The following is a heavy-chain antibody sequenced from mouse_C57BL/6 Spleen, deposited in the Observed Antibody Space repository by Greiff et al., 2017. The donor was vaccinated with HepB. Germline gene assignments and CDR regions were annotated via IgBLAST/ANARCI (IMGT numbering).Heavy chain of an antibody. V-gene: IGHV14-4*01. CDR3: TPYDYLDY. Sequence: VRRQQAGAELVRPVCAVRVSSPPSGFNIKEPHTHWVKQSPEQGLEWIGWIDPENGDTEYASKFQGKATITADTSSNTAYLQLSSLTSEDTAVYYCTPYDYLDYWGQGTTLTVSS. J-gene: IGHJ2*01. CDR2: IDPENGDT. D-gene: IGHD2-3*01. CDR1: GFNIKEPH.